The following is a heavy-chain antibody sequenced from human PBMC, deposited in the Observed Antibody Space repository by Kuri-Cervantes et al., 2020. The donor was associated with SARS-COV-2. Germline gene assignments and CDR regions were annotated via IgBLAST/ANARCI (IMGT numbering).Heavy chain of an antibody. J-gene: IGHJ5*02. CDR2: FDPEDGET. Sequence: ASVKVSCKVSGYTLTEFSMHWVRQAPGKGLEWMGGFDPEDGETIYAQKFQGRVTMTEDTSTDTAYMELSSLRSEDTAVYYCATARFQWELLPLSSWGQGTLVTVSS. V-gene: IGHV1-24*01. D-gene: IGHD1-26*01. CDR3: ATARFQWELLPLSS. CDR1: GYTLTEFS.